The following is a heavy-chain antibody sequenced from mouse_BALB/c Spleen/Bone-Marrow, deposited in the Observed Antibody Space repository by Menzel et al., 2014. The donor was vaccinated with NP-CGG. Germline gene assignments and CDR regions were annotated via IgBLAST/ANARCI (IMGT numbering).Heavy chain of an antibody. V-gene: IGHV5-6*02. CDR3: ARDSAGYFDD. D-gene: IGHD3-2*01. CDR1: GFTFSSYG. J-gene: IGHJ2*01. Sequence: DVKLVESGGDLVKPGGYLKLSCAASGFTFSSYGMSWVRQTPDKRLEWVATISSGGSYTYYPDTVTGRFTISRDNAKNTLYLEMSSLRSEDTAMYYCARDSAGYFDDVGQGTTLTASS. CDR2: ISSGGSYT.